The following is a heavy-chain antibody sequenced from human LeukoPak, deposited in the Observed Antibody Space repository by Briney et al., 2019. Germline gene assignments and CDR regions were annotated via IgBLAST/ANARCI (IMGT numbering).Heavy chain of an antibody. CDR2: IYYSGST. CDR3: ARQDDILTGPDY. J-gene: IGHJ4*02. CDR1: GGSISSSSYY. V-gene: IGHV4-39*01. Sequence: SETLSLTCTVSGGSISSSSYYWGWIRQPPGKGLEWIGSIYYSGSTYYNPSLKSRVTVSVDTSTNQFSLKLSSVTAADTAVYYCARQDDILTGPDYWGQGTLVTVSS. D-gene: IGHD3-9*01.